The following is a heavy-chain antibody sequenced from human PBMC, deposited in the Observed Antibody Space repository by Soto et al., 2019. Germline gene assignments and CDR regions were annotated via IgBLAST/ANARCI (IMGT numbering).Heavy chain of an antibody. V-gene: IGHV1-18*01. CDR2: ISAYNGNT. CDR1: GYTFTSYG. Sequence: ASVKVSCKASGYTFTSYGISWVRQAPGQGLEWMGWISAYNGNTNYAQKLQGRVTMTTDTSTSTAYMELRSLRSDDTAVYYCARDVGVVVAASQPLEDYYYGMDVWGQGTTVTVSS. CDR3: ARDVGVVVAASQPLEDYYYGMDV. J-gene: IGHJ6*02. D-gene: IGHD2-15*01.